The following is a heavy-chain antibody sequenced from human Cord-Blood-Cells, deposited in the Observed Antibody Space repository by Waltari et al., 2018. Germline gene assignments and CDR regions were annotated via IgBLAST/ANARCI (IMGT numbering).Heavy chain of an antibody. CDR1: GGTFSSYA. V-gene: IGHV1-69*12. D-gene: IGHD3-3*01. CDR2: IIPSLGKA. J-gene: IGHJ3*02. Sequence: QVQLVQSGAEVKKPGSSVKVSCKASGGTFSSYAISWVRQAPGQGLEWMGGIIPSLGKANYEQKFQGRVTITADESTSTAYMELSSLRSEDTAVYYCARGQGRDFWSGYDAFDIWGQGTMVTVSS. CDR3: ARGQGRDFWSGYDAFDI.